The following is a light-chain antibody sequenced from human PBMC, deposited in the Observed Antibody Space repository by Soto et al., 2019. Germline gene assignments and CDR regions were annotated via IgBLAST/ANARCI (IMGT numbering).Light chain of an antibody. Sequence: EIVWTQSPGTLSLSPGERATLSCRASQSVSSSYLAWYQQKPGQAPRLLIYGASSRATGIPDRFSGSGSGTDFTLTISRLEPEDFAVYYCQQYGSSSWTFGQGTQGGYQ. J-gene: IGKJ1*01. CDR1: QSVSSSY. CDR2: GAS. CDR3: QQYGSSSWT. V-gene: IGKV3-20*01.